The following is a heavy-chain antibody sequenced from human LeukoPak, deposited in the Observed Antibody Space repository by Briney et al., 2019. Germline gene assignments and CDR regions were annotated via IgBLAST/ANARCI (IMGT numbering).Heavy chain of an antibody. V-gene: IGHV1-24*01. Sequence: ASVKVSCKVSGYTLTELSMHWVRQAPGKGLEWMGGFDPEDGETIYAQKFQGRVTMTEDTSTDTAYMELSSLRAEDTAVYYCAKGRPHRIAAADYHPFDYWGQGTLVTVSS. CDR3: AKGRPHRIAAADYHPFDY. D-gene: IGHD6-13*01. CDR1: GYTLTELS. CDR2: FDPEDGET. J-gene: IGHJ4*02.